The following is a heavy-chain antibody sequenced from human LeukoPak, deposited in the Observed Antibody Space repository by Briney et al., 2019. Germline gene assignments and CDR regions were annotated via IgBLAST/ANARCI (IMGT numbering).Heavy chain of an antibody. D-gene: IGHD3-22*01. CDR2: ISGSGGST. J-gene: IGHJ4*02. CDR1: EFTFSNYA. V-gene: IGHV3-23*01. CDR3: ASPGTAKNYYDSSGPPPFDY. Sequence: GGSLRLSCAASEFTFSNYAMSWVRQAPGKGLEWVSAISGSGGSTYYADSVKGRFTISRDNSKNTLYLQMNSLRAEDTAVYYCASPGTAKNYYDSSGPPPFDYWGQGTLVTVSS.